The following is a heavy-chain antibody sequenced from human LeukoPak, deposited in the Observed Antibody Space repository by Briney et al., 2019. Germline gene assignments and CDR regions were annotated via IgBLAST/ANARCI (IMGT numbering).Heavy chain of an antibody. J-gene: IGHJ4*02. CDR2: ISGSGGST. CDR3: AKSTAWTVTTHFDY. Sequence: PGGSLRLSCAASGFTFSGYAMSWVRQAPGKGLEWVSAISGSGGSTYYADSVKGRFTISRDNSKNTLYLQMNSLRAEDTAVYYCAKSTAWTVTTHFDYWGQGTLVTVSS. D-gene: IGHD4-17*01. CDR1: GFTFSGYA. V-gene: IGHV3-23*01.